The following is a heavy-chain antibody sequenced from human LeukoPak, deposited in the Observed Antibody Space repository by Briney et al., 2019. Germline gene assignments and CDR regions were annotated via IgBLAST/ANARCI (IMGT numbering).Heavy chain of an antibody. CDR3: ARLMGYSDYPFGY. Sequence: GASVKVSSKASGYTFTTYGISWVRQAPGQGLEWMGWISPDNGNTIYAQKVQGRVTMTTDTSTSTAYMELGGLRSDDTALYYCARLMGYSDYPFGYWGQGTLVTVSS. J-gene: IGHJ4*02. D-gene: IGHD4-11*01. CDR1: GYTFTTYG. V-gene: IGHV1-18*01. CDR2: ISPDNGNT.